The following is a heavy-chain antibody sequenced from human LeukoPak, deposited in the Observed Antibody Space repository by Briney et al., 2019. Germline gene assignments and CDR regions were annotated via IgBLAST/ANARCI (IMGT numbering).Heavy chain of an antibody. CDR1: GGSINSYY. CDR2: IYYSGST. D-gene: IGHD3-16*01. J-gene: IGHJ5*02. V-gene: IGHV4-59*01. CDR3: ARFTPQGYGWGGYNRFDP. Sequence: PSETLSLTCTVSGGSINSYYWNWIRQPPGKGLEWIGYIYYSGSTNYNPSLKSRVTISVDTSKNQFSLNLTSVTAADTAVYYCARFTPQGYGWGGYNRFDPWGQGTLVTVSS.